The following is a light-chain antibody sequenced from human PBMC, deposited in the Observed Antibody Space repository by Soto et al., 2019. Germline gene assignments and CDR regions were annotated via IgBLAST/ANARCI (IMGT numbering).Light chain of an antibody. V-gene: IGKV3-20*01. CDR1: QTVSTSH. CDR3: HHYHFSPWT. Sequence: EFVLTQSPGPLSLSQGERATLSCRASQTVSTSHLAWYQQKPGQPPRLLIQSTSTRAAGIPDRFSGGVSGTDFTLTITRLEPEDFAMYYCHHYHFSPWTFGQGTKVDVK. J-gene: IGKJ1*01. CDR2: STS.